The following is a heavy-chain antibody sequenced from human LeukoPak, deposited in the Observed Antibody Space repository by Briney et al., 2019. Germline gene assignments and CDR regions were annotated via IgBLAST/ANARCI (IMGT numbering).Heavy chain of an antibody. CDR1: GYTFTSYD. D-gene: IGHD5-12*01. V-gene: IGHV1-8*01. CDR2: MNPNSGNT. J-gene: IGHJ5*02. CDR3: ARGTRRGYAHNWFDP. Sequence: ASVKVSCKASGYTFTSYDINWVRQAPGQGLEWMGWMNPNSGNTGYAQKFQGRVTMTRNTSISTAYMELSSLRSEDTAVYYCARGTRRGYAHNWFDPWGQGTLVTVSS.